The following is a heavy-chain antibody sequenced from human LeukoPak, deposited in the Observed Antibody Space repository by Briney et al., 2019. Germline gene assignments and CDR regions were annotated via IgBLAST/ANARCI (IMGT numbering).Heavy chain of an antibody. Sequence: QPGGSLRLSCAASGFTFSSYAMHWVRQAPGKGLEWVAVIWYDGSNKYYADSVKGRFTISRDNSKNTLYLQMNSLRAEDTAVYYCAREEVPAASYYYYGMDVWGQGTTVTVSS. D-gene: IGHD2-2*01. CDR1: GFTFSSYA. V-gene: IGHV3-33*08. CDR2: IWYDGSNK. CDR3: AREEVPAASYYYYGMDV. J-gene: IGHJ6*02.